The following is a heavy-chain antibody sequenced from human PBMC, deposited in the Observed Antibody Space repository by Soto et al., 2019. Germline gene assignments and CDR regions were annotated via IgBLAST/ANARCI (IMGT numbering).Heavy chain of an antibody. Sequence: QVQLRESGPGLVKPSETLSLTCTVSGDSITGSYWSWIRQPPGMTLEWIGYIYHSGTTTYNPSLKSRVSISVDTSKNQFSLRLTSVIAADTAVYYCARDMPYAAGSLAGCDYWGQGILVTVSS. CDR2: IYHSGTT. D-gene: IGHD1-26*01. CDR1: GDSITGSY. CDR3: ARDMPYAAGSLAGCDY. J-gene: IGHJ4*02. V-gene: IGHV4-59*01.